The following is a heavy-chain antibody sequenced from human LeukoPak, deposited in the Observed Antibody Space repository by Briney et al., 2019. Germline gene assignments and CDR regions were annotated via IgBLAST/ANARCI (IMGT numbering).Heavy chain of an antibody. Sequence: ASVKVSCKASGYTFTSYDINWVRQATGQGLEWMGWMNPNSGNTGYAQKFQGRVTMTRNTSISTAYMELSSLRSEDTAVYYCARMSVRRNTGDYGGNSGDHWGQGTLVTVSS. D-gene: IGHD4-23*01. J-gene: IGHJ5*02. CDR3: ARMSVRRNTGDYGGNSGDH. CDR2: MNPNSGNT. CDR1: GYTFTSYD. V-gene: IGHV1-8*01.